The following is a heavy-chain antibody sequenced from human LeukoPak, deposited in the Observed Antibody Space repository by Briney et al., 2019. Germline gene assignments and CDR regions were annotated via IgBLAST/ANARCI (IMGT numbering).Heavy chain of an antibody. V-gene: IGHV3-21*01. CDR3: ARIYYDFWSGSD. D-gene: IGHD3-3*01. J-gene: IGHJ4*02. Sequence: GSLRLSCAASGFTFSSYIMNWVRQAPGKGLEWVSSISSSSSYIYYADSVKGRFTISRDNAKNSLYLQMNSLRAEDTAVYYCARIYYDFWSGSDWGQGTLVTVSS. CDR2: ISSSSSYI. CDR1: GFTFSSYI.